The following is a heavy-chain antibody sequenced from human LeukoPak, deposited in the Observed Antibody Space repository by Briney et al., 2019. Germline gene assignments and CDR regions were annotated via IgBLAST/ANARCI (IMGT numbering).Heavy chain of an antibody. J-gene: IGHJ3*02. Sequence: SESLSLTRTVSGGSISSYYWSWIRQPPGKGLEWIGYIYYSGSTNYNPSLKSRVTISVDTSKNQFSLRLSSVTAADTAVYYCAREPRGGNSFDIWGQGTMVTVSS. CDR3: AREPRGGNSFDI. CDR1: GGSISSYY. D-gene: IGHD3-16*01. CDR2: IYYSGST. V-gene: IGHV4-59*01.